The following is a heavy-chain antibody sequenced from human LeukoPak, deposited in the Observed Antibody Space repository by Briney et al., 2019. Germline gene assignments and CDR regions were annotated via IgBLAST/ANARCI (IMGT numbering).Heavy chain of an antibody. J-gene: IGHJ6*03. Sequence: PSETLSLTCTVSGGSISSSSYYWSWIRQPAGKGLEWIGRIYTSGSTNYNPSLKSRVTMSVDTSKNQFSLKLSSVTAADTAVYYCARENCIAARPRPRCYMDVWGKGTTVTVSS. CDR2: IYTSGST. CDR1: GGSISSSSYY. CDR3: ARENCIAARPRPRCYMDV. D-gene: IGHD6-6*01. V-gene: IGHV4-61*02.